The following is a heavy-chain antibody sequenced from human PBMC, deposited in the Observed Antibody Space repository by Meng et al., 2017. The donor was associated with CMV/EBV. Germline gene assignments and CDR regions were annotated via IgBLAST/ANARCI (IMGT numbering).Heavy chain of an antibody. CDR1: GGSISSGDYY. Sequence: LRLSCTVSGGSISSGDYYWSWIRQPPGKGLEWIGYIYYSGSTYYNPSLKSRVTISVDTSKNQFSLKLSSVTAADTAVYYCARDRILYSSGYQGYFQHWGQGTLVTVSS. J-gene: IGHJ1*01. CDR3: ARDRILYSSGYQGYFQH. D-gene: IGHD3-22*01. V-gene: IGHV4-30-4*08. CDR2: IYYSGST.